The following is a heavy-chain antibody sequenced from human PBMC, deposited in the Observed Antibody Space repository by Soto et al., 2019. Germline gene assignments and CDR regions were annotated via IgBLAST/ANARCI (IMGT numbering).Heavy chain of an antibody. Sequence: SETLSLTCAVSNYSISSGYYWGWIRQPPEKGLEYIGSIFHTGSTYYNPSLKSRVIISVDTSKNQFSLKLSSVTAADTAVYYCARQGIAVAGNYYFDYWGQGTLVTVSS. D-gene: IGHD6-19*01. CDR2: IFHTGST. CDR3: ARQGIAVAGNYYFDY. V-gene: IGHV4-38-2*01. J-gene: IGHJ4*02. CDR1: NYSISSGYY.